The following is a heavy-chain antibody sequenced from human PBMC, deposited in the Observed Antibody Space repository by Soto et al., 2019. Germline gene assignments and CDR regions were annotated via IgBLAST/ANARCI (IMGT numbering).Heavy chain of an antibody. CDR2: INAGNGNT. Sequence: GASVKVSCKASGYTFTSYAMPWVRQAPGQRLEWMGWINAGNGNTKYSQKFQGRVTITRDTSASTAYMELSSLRSEDTAVYYCARGSSSSSWYAYWGQGTLVTVSS. CDR3: ARGSSSSSWYAY. V-gene: IGHV1-3*01. CDR1: GYTFTSYA. J-gene: IGHJ4*02. D-gene: IGHD6-13*01.